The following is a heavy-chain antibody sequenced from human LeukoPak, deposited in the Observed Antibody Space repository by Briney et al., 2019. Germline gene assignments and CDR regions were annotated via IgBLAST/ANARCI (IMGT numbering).Heavy chain of an antibody. D-gene: IGHD3-10*01. CDR2: ILVNGDT. Sequence: GGSLRLSCAASGFAFSNFDMHWVRQSTGGRLEWVAHILVNGDTQYAGSVKGRFTISRENAKSSVYLQMNSLRDGDTAVYHCIRDRFGERTFEIWGQGTMVTISS. CDR1: GFAFSNFD. CDR3: IRDRFGERTFEI. J-gene: IGHJ3*02. V-gene: IGHV3-13*01.